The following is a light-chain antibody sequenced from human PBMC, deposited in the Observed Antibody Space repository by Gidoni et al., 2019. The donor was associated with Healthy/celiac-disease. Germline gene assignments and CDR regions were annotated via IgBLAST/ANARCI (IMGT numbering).Light chain of an antibody. Sequence: EIVLTQSPGTLSLFPGERATLSCRASQSVSSSYLDWYQQKPGQAPRLLIYGASSRATGIPDRFSGSGSGTDFTLTISRLEPEDFAVYYCQQYGSSPPITFGQGTRLEIK. CDR3: QQYGSSPPIT. J-gene: IGKJ5*01. CDR1: QSVSSSY. V-gene: IGKV3-20*01. CDR2: GAS.